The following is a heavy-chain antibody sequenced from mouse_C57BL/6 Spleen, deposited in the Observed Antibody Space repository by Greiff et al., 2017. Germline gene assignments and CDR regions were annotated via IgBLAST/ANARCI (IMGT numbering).Heavy chain of an antibody. V-gene: IGHV1-42*01. J-gene: IGHJ2*01. CDR2: INPSTGGT. D-gene: IGHD3-1*01. CDR3: ARSGERYYFDY. Sequence: EVKLVESGPELVKPGASVKISCKASGYSFTGYYMNWVKQSPEKSLEWIGEINPSTGGTTYNQKFKAKATLTVDKSSSTAYMQLKSLTSEDSAVYYCARSGERYYFDYWGQGTTLTVSS. CDR1: GYSFTGYY.